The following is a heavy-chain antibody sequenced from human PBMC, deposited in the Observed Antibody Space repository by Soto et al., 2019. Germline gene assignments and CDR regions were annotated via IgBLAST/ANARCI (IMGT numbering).Heavy chain of an antibody. CDR1: GGTFSTYA. D-gene: IGHD2-15*01. V-gene: IGHV1-69*01. J-gene: IGHJ6*02. Sequence: QVQLVQSGAEVKQPGSSVKVSCTASGGTFSTYAITWVRQAPVQGLEWMGGIIPMFDTTKYAQEFQGRVTITADESTNTAYMELSSLRSEDTAVYYCARAPPTCIGGSCYKGSQYYFYAMDVWGQGTTVTVSS. CDR2: IIPMFDTT. CDR3: ARAPPTCIGGSCYKGSQYYFYAMDV.